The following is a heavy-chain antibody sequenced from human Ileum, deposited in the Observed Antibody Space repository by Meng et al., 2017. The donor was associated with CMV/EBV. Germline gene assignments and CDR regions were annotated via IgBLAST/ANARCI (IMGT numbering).Heavy chain of an antibody. J-gene: IGHJ6*02. Sequence: SLKISCAASGFTFDDYAMHWVRQAPGKGLEWVSGISWNSGSTGYADSVKGRFTISRDNAKNSLYLQMNSLRAEDTAVYYCARDKVDFWSGYPYYYYGMDVWGQGTTVTVSS. CDR2: ISWNSGST. V-gene: IGHV3-9*01. CDR1: GFTFDDYA. D-gene: IGHD3-3*01. CDR3: ARDKVDFWSGYPYYYYGMDV.